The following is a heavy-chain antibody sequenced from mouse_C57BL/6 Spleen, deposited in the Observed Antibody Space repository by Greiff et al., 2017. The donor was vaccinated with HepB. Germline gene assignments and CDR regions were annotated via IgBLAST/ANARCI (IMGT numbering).Heavy chain of an antibody. Sequence: LQQSGAELVRPGASVKLSCTASGFNIKDDYMHWVKQRPEQGLEWIGWIDPENGDTEYASKFQGKATITADTSSNTAYLQLSSLTSEDTAVYYCTSNWYFDVWGTGTTVTVSS. J-gene: IGHJ1*03. V-gene: IGHV14-4*01. CDR2: IDPENGDT. CDR3: TSNWYFDV. CDR1: GFNIKDDY.